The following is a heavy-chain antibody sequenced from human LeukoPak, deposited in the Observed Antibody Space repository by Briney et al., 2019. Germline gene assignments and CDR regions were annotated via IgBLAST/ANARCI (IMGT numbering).Heavy chain of an antibody. Sequence: ASVKVSCKASGYTFTGYYMHWVRQAPGQGLEWMGWINPNSGGTNYAQKFQVRVTMTRDTSISTAYMELSRLRSDDTAVYYCARIVCSSTSCYTSYFDYWGQGTLVTVSS. CDR3: ARIVCSSTSCYTSYFDY. D-gene: IGHD2-2*02. J-gene: IGHJ4*02. CDR1: GYTFTGYY. V-gene: IGHV1-2*02. CDR2: INPNSGGT.